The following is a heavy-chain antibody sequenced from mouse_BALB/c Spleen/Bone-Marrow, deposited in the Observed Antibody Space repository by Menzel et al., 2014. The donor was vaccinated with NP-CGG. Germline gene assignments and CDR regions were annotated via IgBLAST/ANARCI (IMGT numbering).Heavy chain of an antibody. J-gene: IGHJ1*01. V-gene: IGHV3-6*02. CDR3: ARGGTGRVYFDV. Sequence: ESGPGLVKPSQSLSLTCSVTGYSITSGYYCNWIRQFPGNKLEWMGYISYDGSNNYNPSLKNRISITRDTSKNQFFLKLNSVTTEGTATYYCARGGTGRVYFDVWGAGTTVTVSS. D-gene: IGHD4-1*01. CDR1: GYSITSGYY. CDR2: ISYDGSN.